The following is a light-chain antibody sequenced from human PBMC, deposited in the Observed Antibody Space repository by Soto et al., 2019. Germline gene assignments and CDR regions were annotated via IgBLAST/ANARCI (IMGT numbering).Light chain of an antibody. CDR1: QRISGY. CDR3: QQSYSTPLP. CDR2: AAS. V-gene: IGKV1-39*01. Sequence: DIQMTQAPSSLSASVGDRVTITCRASQRISGYLNWYQEKPGKAPKLLIYAASSLQTGVPSRFSGSGSGSETDFTLTISSLQPEDFATYFCQQSYSTPLPFGQGTKLEI. J-gene: IGKJ2*01.